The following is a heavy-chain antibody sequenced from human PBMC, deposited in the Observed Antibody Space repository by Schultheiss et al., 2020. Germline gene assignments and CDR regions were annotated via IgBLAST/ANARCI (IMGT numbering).Heavy chain of an antibody. D-gene: IGHD6-19*01. Sequence: WGSLRLSCAASGFTFSSYGMHWVRQAPGKGLEWVAVISYDGSNKYYADSVKGRFTISRDNSKNTLYLQMNSLRAEDTAVYYCAKDRVAVAGTVKYYYYYGMDVWGQGTTVTVSS. CDR2: ISYDGSNK. CDR3: AKDRVAVAGTVKYYYYYGMDV. J-gene: IGHJ6*02. V-gene: IGHV3-30*18. CDR1: GFTFSSYG.